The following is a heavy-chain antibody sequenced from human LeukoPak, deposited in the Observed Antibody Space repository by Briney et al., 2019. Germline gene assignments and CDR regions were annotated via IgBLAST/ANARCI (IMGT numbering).Heavy chain of an antibody. V-gene: IGHV3-21*01. J-gene: IGHJ4*02. D-gene: IGHD3-10*01. CDR2: ISSSSSYI. Sequence: GGSLRLSCAASGFTFSSYSMNWVRQAPGKGLEWVSSISSSSSYIYYADSVKGRFTISRDNAKNSLYLQMNSPRAEGTAVYYCASLGSGSYSNDYWGQGTLVTVSS. CDR1: GFTFSSYS. CDR3: ASLGSGSYSNDY.